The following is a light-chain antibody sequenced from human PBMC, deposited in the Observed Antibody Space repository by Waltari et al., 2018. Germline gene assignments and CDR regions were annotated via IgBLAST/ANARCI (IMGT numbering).Light chain of an antibody. V-gene: IGLV1-51*01. CDR3: ASWDFSLNAVV. CDR2: DYN. CDR1: SSNIGQKY. Sequence: QSLLPQPPSVSPAPGQQVTISCSGSSSNIGQKYVSWYQEIPGTAPKLLIYDYNKRPADIPDRFSGSKSGSSATLDIAELQAGDEANYFCASWDFSLNAVVFGGGTKLTVL. J-gene: IGLJ3*02.